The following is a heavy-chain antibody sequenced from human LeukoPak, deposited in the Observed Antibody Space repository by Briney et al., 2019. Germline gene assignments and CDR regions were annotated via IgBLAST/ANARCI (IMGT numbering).Heavy chain of an antibody. Sequence: PSETLSLTCAVYGGSFSGYYWSWIRQPPGKGLGWIGEINHSGSTNYNPSLKSRVTISVDTSKNQFSLKLSSVTAADTAVYYCARSGRVRYYYDSSGYFDYWGQGTLVTVSS. J-gene: IGHJ4*02. CDR3: ARSGRVRYYYDSSGYFDY. D-gene: IGHD3-22*01. CDR1: GGSFSGYY. CDR2: INHSGST. V-gene: IGHV4-34*01.